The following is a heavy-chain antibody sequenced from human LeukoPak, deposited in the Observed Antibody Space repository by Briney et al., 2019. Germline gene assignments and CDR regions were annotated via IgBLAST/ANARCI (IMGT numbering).Heavy chain of an antibody. D-gene: IGHD3-22*01. J-gene: IGHJ4*02. V-gene: IGHV3-23*01. CDR1: GFTFSIYA. CDR2: ITSSGDGT. CDR3: AKDRPNYYGSNGHYYRRDGDY. Sequence: GGSLRLSCAASGFTFSIYAMSWVRQAPGKGLQWVSYITSSGDGTYYADSVKGRFTISRDNSENMLYLQMNSLRVEDTAVYFCAKDRPNYYGSNGHYYRRDGDYWGQGTLVTVSS.